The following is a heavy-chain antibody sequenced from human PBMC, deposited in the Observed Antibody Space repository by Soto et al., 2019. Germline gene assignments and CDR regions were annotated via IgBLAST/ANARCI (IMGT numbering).Heavy chain of an antibody. CDR1: GGTFSSYA. Sequence: AVKVSCKASGGTFSSYAISWVRQAPGQGLEWMGGIIPIIGTANYAQKFQGRVTITADESTSTAYMELSSLRSEDTAVYYCARGGLLGFRDSHPWFDPWGQGTLVTVSS. J-gene: IGHJ5*02. CDR3: ARGGLLGFRDSHPWFDP. V-gene: IGHV1-69*13. CDR2: IIPIIGTA. D-gene: IGHD2-15*01.